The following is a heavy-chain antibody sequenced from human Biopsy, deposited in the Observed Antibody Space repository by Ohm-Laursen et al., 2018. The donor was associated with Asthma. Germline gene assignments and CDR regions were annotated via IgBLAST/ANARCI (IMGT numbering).Heavy chain of an antibody. D-gene: IGHD4-17*01. V-gene: IGHV3-53*01. Sequence: LSLTCAASEFSVGSSYMSWVRQAPGKGLEWVSVIYNDGRAYYADSVKGRFTVSRDNSKNTLFLQMNSLRAEDTAVYYCTRTTTVTTTYAMDVWGRGTTVTVSS. CDR1: EFSVGSSY. CDR2: IYNDGRA. J-gene: IGHJ6*02. CDR3: TRTTTVTTTYAMDV.